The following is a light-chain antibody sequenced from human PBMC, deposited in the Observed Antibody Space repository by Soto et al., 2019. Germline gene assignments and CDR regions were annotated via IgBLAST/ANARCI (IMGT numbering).Light chain of an antibody. CDR3: RQYNSYPYT. V-gene: IGKV1-5*03. CDR2: KAS. CDR1: QSISSW. J-gene: IGKJ2*01. Sequence: DIQMTQSPSTLSASVGDRVTITCRASQSISSWLAWYQQKPGKAPKFLMYKASSLESGVPSRFSGSGSGTEFPLTISSLQPDDFATYYCRQYNSYPYTFGQGTKLEIK.